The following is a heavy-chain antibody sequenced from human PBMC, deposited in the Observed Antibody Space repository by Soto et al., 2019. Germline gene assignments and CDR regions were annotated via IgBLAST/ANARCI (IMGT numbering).Heavy chain of an antibody. V-gene: IGHV1-2*02. D-gene: IGHD5-18*01. CDR2: INPNSGGT. CDR1: GYTFSGFY. Sequence: ASVKVSCKASGYTFSGFYMHWVRQAPGQGLEWMGWINPNSGGTKSAEKFQGRVTMTRDTSKRQFSLNLNSVTPADTAVYYCARGETAMVLGPVENWGPGTLVTVSS. CDR3: ARGETAMVLGPVEN. J-gene: IGHJ4*02.